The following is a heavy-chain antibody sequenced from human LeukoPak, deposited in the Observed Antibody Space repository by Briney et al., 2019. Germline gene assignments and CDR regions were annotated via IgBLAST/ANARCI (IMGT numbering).Heavy chain of an antibody. V-gene: IGHV3-64D*09. CDR1: GFTFSSYA. Sequence: PGGSLRLSCSASGFTFSSYAMHWVRQAPGKGLEYVSATSSNGGSTYYADSVKGRFTISRDNSKNTLYLQMSSLRAEDTAVYYCVKDRGIAAALYYFDYWGQGTLVTVSS. J-gene: IGHJ4*02. D-gene: IGHD6-13*01. CDR2: TSSNGGST. CDR3: VKDRGIAAALYYFDY.